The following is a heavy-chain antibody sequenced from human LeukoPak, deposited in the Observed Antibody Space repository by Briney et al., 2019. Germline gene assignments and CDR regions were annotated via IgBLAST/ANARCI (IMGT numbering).Heavy chain of an antibody. CDR1: GFTFSSYA. Sequence: GGSLRLSCAASGFTFSSYAMHWVRQAPGKGLEWVAVISYDGSNKYYADSVKGRFTISRDNSKNTLYLQMNSLRAEDTAVYYCASGYSSSSSYWGQGTLVTVSS. J-gene: IGHJ4*02. CDR2: ISYDGSNK. D-gene: IGHD6-6*01. V-gene: IGHV3-30-3*01. CDR3: ASGYSSSSSY.